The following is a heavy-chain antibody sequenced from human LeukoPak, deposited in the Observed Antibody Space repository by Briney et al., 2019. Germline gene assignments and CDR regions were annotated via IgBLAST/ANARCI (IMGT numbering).Heavy chain of an antibody. D-gene: IGHD3-22*01. CDR3: ACSGSGYYGRHYYFDY. CDR1: GGTFSSYA. Sequence: EASVKVSGKASGGTFSSYAISWVRQAPGQGLEWMGGIIPIFGTANYAQKFQGRVTITTDESTSTAYMELSSLRSEDTAVYYCACSGSGYYGRHYYFDYWGQRTLVTVSS. J-gene: IGHJ4*02. V-gene: IGHV1-69*05. CDR2: IIPIFGTA.